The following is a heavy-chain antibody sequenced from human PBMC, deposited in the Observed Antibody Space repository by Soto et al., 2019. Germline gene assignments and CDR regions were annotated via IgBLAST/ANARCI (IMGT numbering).Heavy chain of an antibody. CDR1: GFTFTTYP. CDR3: ATGLDAFAI. V-gene: IGHV3-23*01. Sequence: GGPLRLSCPASGFTFTTYPMTWFRQAPGKGLEWVSSISASGDKAYYADSVKGRFTISRDNSKNTLYLQMTSLSAEDTAVYYCATGLDAFAIWGQGTKVTVSS. J-gene: IGHJ3*02. CDR2: ISASGDKA.